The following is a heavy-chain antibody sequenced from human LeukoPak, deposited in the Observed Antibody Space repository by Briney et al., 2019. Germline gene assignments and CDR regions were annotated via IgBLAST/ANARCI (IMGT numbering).Heavy chain of an antibody. D-gene: IGHD3-10*01. CDR3: ARGRTYYGSGSYYSG. CDR2: INHSGST. V-gene: IGHV4-34*01. Sequence: PSETLSLTCAVYGGSFSGYYWSWIRQPPGKGLEWIGEINHSGSTNYNPSLKGRVTISVDTSKNQFSLKLSSVTAADTAMYYCARGRTYYGSGSYYSGWGQGTLVTVSS. J-gene: IGHJ4*02. CDR1: GGSFSGYY.